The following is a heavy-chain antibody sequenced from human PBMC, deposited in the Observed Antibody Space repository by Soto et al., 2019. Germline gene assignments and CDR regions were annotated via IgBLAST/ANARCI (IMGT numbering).Heavy chain of an antibody. CDR1: GGSFSGYY. D-gene: IGHD3-10*02. J-gene: IGHJ4*02. CDR3: ARSSVRGWSY. V-gene: IGHV4-34*01. Sequence: SETLSLTCAVYGGSFSGYYWTWIRQPPGKGLEWIGEITHSGSTNYNPSLKSRVTISVDTSKDQFSLNLNSVTAADTAVYYCARSSVRGWSYWGQGTLVTVSS. CDR2: ITHSGST.